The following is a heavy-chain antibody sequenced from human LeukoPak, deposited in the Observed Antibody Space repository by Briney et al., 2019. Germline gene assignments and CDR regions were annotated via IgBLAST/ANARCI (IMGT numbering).Heavy chain of an antibody. CDR3: ARGPGYGDLDKYYMDV. CDR1: GGSISSSSYY. D-gene: IGHD4-17*01. V-gene: IGHV4-39*07. Sequence: SETLSLTCTVSGGSISSSSYYWGWIRQPPGKGLEWIGSIYYSGSTNYNPSLKSRVTISVDTSKNQFSLKLSSVTAADTAVYYCARGPGYGDLDKYYMDVWGKGTTVTVSS. CDR2: IYYSGST. J-gene: IGHJ6*03.